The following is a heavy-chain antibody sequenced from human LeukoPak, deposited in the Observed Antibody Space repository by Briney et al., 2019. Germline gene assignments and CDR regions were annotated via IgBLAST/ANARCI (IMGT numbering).Heavy chain of an antibody. D-gene: IGHD1-26*01. Sequence: GGSLRLSCAASGFTFSSYSMNWVRQAPGKGLEWVSYISSSSSTIYYADSVKGRFTISRDNAKNSLYLQMNSLRAEDTAVYYCARDGIVGASDYFDYWGQGTLVTVSS. CDR3: ARDGIVGASDYFDY. CDR1: GFTFSSYS. V-gene: IGHV3-48*01. CDR2: ISSSSSTI. J-gene: IGHJ4*02.